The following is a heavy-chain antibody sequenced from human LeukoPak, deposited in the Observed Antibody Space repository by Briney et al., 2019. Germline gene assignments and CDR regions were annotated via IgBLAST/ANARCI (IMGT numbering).Heavy chain of an antibody. D-gene: IGHD5-12*01. CDR3: ARESSGYVGY. V-gene: IGHV4-59*01. Sequence: SETLSLTCTVSGGSISSYYWSWVRQPPGEGLEWIGYIYNSGSTNYNPSLKSRVTISVDTSKNQFSLNLSSVTAADTAVYYCARESSGYVGYWGQGTLVTVSS. J-gene: IGHJ4*02. CDR1: GGSISSYY. CDR2: IYNSGST.